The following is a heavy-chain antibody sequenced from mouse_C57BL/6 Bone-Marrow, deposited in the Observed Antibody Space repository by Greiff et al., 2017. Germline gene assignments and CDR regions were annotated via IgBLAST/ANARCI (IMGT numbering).Heavy chain of an antibody. Sequence: QVQLQQPGAELVRPGTSVKLSCKASGYTFTSYWMHWVKQRPGQGLEWIGVIDPSDSYTNYNQKFKGKATLTVDPYSSTAYMQLSSLTSEDSAVDCCARGGLRRRAWFAYWGQGTLVTVSA. CDR3: ARGGLRRRAWFAY. D-gene: IGHD2-4*01. CDR2: IDPSDSYT. V-gene: IGHV1-59*01. CDR1: GYTFTSYW. J-gene: IGHJ3*01.